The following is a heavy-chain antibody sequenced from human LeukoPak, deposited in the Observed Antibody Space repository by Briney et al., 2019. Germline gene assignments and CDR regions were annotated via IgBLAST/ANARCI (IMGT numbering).Heavy chain of an antibody. CDR3: ARGRGTPFFTILGSNYYFYYLDG. J-gene: IGHJ6*03. Sequence: ASVKVSCKASGYTFTSYDINWVRQATGQGLEWMGWMNPNSGNTGYAQKFQGRVTITRNTSISTAYMELSSLRSEDTAVYYCARGRGTPFFTILGSNYYFYYLDGWGKGTTVTVSS. V-gene: IGHV1-8*03. CDR1: GYTFTSYD. CDR2: MNPNSGNT. D-gene: IGHD3-3*01.